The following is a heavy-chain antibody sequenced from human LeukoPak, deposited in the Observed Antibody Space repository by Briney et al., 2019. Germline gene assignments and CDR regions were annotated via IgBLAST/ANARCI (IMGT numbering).Heavy chain of an antibody. Sequence: SETLSLTCAVYGGSFSGYYWSWIRQHPGKGLEWIGYIYYSGSTYYNPSLKSRVTISVDTSKNQFSLKLSSVTAADTAVYYCARTPITMVRGVIIFDYWGQGTLVTVSS. CDR2: IYYSGST. D-gene: IGHD3-10*01. CDR3: ARTPITMVRGVIIFDY. J-gene: IGHJ4*02. CDR1: GGSFSGYY. V-gene: IGHV4-31*11.